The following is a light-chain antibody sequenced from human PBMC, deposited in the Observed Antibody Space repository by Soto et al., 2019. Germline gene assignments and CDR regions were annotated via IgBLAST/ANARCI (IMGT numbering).Light chain of an antibody. V-gene: IGKV1-5*03. J-gene: IGKJ1*01. Sequence: DTPMTQSPSTLSASVGDRVTITCRASQSINSWLAWYQQKPGKAPKVLIYKASSLESGVPSRFSGSGSGAEFTLTISSLQPDDFAIYYCQQYDSNPWTFGQGTKVEIK. CDR3: QQYDSNPWT. CDR1: QSINSW. CDR2: KAS.